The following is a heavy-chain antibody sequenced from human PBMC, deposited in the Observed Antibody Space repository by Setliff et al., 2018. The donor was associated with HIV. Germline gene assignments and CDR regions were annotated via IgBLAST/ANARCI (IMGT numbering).Heavy chain of an antibody. CDR3: VRYSGSSYKSNWFDP. CDR1: GYGFYGWW. Sequence: GESLKISCKTSGYGFYGWWIGWVRQKPGKGLEWMGIIYPDDSNTRYSPSFRGQVTISADMSISTAYLQWSSLQASDTAMYYCVRYSGSSYKSNWFDPWGQGTRVTVSS. V-gene: IGHV5-51*01. CDR2: IYPDDSNT. D-gene: IGHD1-26*01. J-gene: IGHJ5*02.